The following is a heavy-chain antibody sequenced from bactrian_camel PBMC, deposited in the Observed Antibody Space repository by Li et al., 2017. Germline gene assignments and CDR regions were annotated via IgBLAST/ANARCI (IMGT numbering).Heavy chain of an antibody. V-gene: IGHV3S67*01. CDR2: LDFRGRM. Sequence: VQLVESGGGAVQAGGSLRLSCAASGYTDSRYCLGWFRQAPGKEREGVASLDFRGRMAYAESVKGRFTITKDNTNNILYLQMNDLTPEDSGTYRCAASWDVTANAALSRMVSPEFGYWGEGTQVTVS. CDR3: AASWDVTANAALSRMVSPEFGY. J-gene: IGHJ6*01. D-gene: IGHD7*01. CDR1: GYTDSRYC.